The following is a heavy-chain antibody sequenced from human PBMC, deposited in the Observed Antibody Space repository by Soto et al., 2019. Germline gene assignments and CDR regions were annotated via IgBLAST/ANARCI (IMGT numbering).Heavy chain of an antibody. D-gene: IGHD3-10*01. CDR3: ARDPDYYGSGSYFDL. J-gene: IGHJ2*01. V-gene: IGHV1-18*01. CDR2: ISANNGKT. Sequence: QVQLVQSGAEVKKPGASVKVSCKASGYTFTNYGISWARQAPGQWLEWMGWISANNGKTNYAQNVQGRVTMTTDTSTTTAYMELRSVRSDDTAIYYCARDPDYYGSGSYFDLWGRGTLVTVSS. CDR1: GYTFTNYG.